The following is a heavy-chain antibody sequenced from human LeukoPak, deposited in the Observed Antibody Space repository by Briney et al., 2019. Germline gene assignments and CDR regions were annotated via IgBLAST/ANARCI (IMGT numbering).Heavy chain of an antibody. D-gene: IGHD3-3*01. J-gene: IGHJ4*02. Sequence: PSETLSLTCAVYGGSFSGYYWSWIRQPPGKGMEWIGEINHSGSTNYNPSLKSRVSISVDTSKNQFSLKLSSVTASDTAVYYCAKWDYDLWSGYRTNDYWGQGTLVTVSS. CDR3: AKWDYDLWSGYRTNDY. V-gene: IGHV4-34*01. CDR1: GGSFSGYY. CDR2: INHSGST.